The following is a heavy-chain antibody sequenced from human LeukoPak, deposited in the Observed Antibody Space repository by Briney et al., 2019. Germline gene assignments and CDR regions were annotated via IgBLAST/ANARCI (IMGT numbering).Heavy chain of an antibody. CDR2: IYYSGST. D-gene: IGHD3-22*01. Sequence: PSETLSLTCTVSGGSISSYYWSWIRQPPGKGLEWIGYIYYSGSTNYNPSLKSRVTISVDTPKNQFSLKLSSVTAADTAVYYCAAYYYDSSWIDYWGQGTLVTVSS. J-gene: IGHJ4*02. V-gene: IGHV4-59*08. CDR3: AAYYYDSSWIDY. CDR1: GGSISSYY.